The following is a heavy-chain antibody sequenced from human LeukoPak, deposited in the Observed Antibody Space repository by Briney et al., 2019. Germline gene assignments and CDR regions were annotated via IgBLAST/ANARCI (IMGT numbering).Heavy chain of an antibody. Sequence: SETLSLTCTVSGGSISIYYWTWIRQPPGKGLEWIGYIYYSGSTNYNPSLKSRVTISVDTSKNQFSLKLSSVTAADTAVYYCAAGSEPYDSRGYSYYFDYWGQGTLVTVSS. J-gene: IGHJ4*02. V-gene: IGHV4-59*01. CDR2: IYYSGST. D-gene: IGHD3-22*01. CDR3: AAGSEPYDSRGYSYYFDY. CDR1: GGSISIYY.